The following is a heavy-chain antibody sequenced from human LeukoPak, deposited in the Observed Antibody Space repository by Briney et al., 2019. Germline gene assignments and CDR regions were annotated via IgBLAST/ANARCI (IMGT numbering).Heavy chain of an antibody. J-gene: IGHJ6*02. D-gene: IGHD3-16*01. CDR3: ARGGGLDV. V-gene: IGHV3-48*02. CDR2: ISSSSNTI. CDR1: GFTVNNNY. Sequence: GGSLRLSCAASGFTVNNNYMNWVRQAPGKGLEWVSYISSSSNTIDYADSVKGRFTISRDNAKNSLYLQMNSLRDEDTAVYFCARGGGLDVWGQGATVTVSS.